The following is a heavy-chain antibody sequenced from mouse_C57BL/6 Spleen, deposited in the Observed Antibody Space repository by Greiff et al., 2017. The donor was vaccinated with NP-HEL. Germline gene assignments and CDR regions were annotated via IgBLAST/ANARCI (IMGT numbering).Heavy chain of an antibody. D-gene: IGHD1-1*01. CDR1: GYTFTSYW. CDR2: INPSNGGT. J-gene: IGHJ4*01. Sequence: QVQLQQPGTELVKPGASVKLSCKASGYTFTSYWMHWVKQRPGQGLEWIGNINPSNGGTNYNEKFKSKATLTVDKSSSTAYMQLSSLTSEDSAVYYCAKSGYYYGSSYRYYAMGDWGQGTSVTVA. V-gene: IGHV1-53*01. CDR3: AKSGYYYGSSYRYYAMGD.